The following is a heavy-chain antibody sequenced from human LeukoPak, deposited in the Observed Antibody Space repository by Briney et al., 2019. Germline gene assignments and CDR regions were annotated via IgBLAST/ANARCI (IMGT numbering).Heavy chain of an antibody. J-gene: IGHJ4*02. CDR1: GYSISSGYY. CDR3: ATGGPMGAS. V-gene: IGHV3-7*01. CDR2: IKEDGSQK. D-gene: IGHD1-26*01. Sequence: ETLSLTCIVSGYSISSGYYWGWIRQPPGKGLEWVAAIKEDGSQKDYVGSVRGRFTISRDNARNSLYLQINSLRVDDTAVYYCATGGPMGASWGQGTLVIVSA.